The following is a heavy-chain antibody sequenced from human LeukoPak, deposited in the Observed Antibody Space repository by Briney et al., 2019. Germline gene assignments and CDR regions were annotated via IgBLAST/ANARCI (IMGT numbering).Heavy chain of an antibody. D-gene: IGHD2-15*01. V-gene: IGHV1-18*01. CDR2: ISAYNGNT. Sequence: ASVKVPCKASGYTFTSYGISWVRQAPGQGLEWMGWISAYNGNTKYAQKLQGRVTMTTDTSTSTAYMELRSLRSDDTAVYYCARESCSGGSCYPGGVWGQGTLVTVSS. CDR3: ARESCSGGSCYPGGV. J-gene: IGHJ4*02. CDR1: GYTFTSYG.